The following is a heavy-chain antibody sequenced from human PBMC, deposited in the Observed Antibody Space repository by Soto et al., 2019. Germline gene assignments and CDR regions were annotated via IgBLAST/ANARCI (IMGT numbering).Heavy chain of an antibody. CDR2: ISHEGAFK. Sequence: QRHLVESGGGVVQPGRSLRLSGAASGFSFSSYGMHWIRQAPGKGLEWVAVISHEGAFKDYADSVKARFTISRDNSENTLFLEMNSLGPSDTAAYYCAKDYGPKAPYPYSNTHTDFWGQGTRVTVSS. J-gene: IGHJ4*02. D-gene: IGHD6-13*01. V-gene: IGHV3-30*18. CDR3: AKDYGPKAPYPYSNTHTDF. CDR1: GFSFSSYG.